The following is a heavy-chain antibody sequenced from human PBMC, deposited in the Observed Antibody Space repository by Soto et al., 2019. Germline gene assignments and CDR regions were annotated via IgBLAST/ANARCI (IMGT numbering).Heavy chain of an antibody. Sequence: EVQLVESGGGLVQPGGSLRLSCAASGFTFSVSWMSWVRQASGKGLEWVANIKQVRREKYYVDSVKGRFTISRDNAKNSLYLQINSLRAEDTAVYYCARDAYSTKATFDFWGQGTLVTVSS. CDR2: IKQVRREK. J-gene: IGHJ4*02. D-gene: IGHD2-15*01. CDR1: GFTFSVSW. CDR3: ARDAYSTKATFDF. V-gene: IGHV3-7*05.